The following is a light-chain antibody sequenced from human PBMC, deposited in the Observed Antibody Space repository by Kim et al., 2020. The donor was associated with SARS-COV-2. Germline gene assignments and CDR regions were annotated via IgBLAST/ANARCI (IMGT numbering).Light chain of an antibody. CDR3: QKYNSAPS. J-gene: IGKJ4*01. CDR1: QCISNY. CDR2: AAS. Sequence: LSATVGDRVTITCRASQCISNYLAWYQQKPGKVPKLLIYAASTLQSGVPSRFSGSGSGTDFTLTISSLQPEDVATYYCQKYNSAPSFGGGTKVEI. V-gene: IGKV1-27*01.